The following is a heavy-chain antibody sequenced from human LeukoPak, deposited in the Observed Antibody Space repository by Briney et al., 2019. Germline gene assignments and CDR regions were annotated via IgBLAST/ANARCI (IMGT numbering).Heavy chain of an antibody. CDR2: IYYSGST. V-gene: IGHV4-59*01. J-gene: IGHJ6*03. CDR3: ARGIGYYYYYYMDV. Sequence: SETLSLTCTVSGGSISSYYWSCIRQPPGKGLEWIGYIYYSGSTNYNPSLKSRVTISVDTSKNQFSLKLSSVTAADTAVYYCARGIGYYYYYYMDVWGKGTTVTVSS. CDR1: GGSISSYY.